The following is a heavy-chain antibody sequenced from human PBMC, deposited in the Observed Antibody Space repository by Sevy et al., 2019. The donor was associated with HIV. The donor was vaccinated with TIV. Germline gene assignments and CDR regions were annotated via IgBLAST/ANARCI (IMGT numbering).Heavy chain of an antibody. CDR1: EFTFSDYY. Sequence: GGSLRLSCAASEFTFSDYYMSWFRQAPGKGLEWVSYISNSGSDIYYADSVKGRFTISRDNAKKSLYLQMNSLRVEDTVVYYCAREGMVSPDAFDIWGQGTLVTVSS. CDR2: ISNSGSDI. CDR3: AREGMVSPDAFDI. J-gene: IGHJ3*02. V-gene: IGHV3-11*01. D-gene: IGHD3-10*01.